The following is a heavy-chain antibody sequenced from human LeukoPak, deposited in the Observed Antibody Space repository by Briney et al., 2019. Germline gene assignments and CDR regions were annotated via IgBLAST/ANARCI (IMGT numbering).Heavy chain of an antibody. CDR1: GYTFTSYY. Sequence: ASVKVSCTASGYTFTSYYIHWMRQAPGQGLEWVAWINPNSGGSHYARRFQGRVTVTSDTSINTAYMQMTSLTTDDTAVYYCARGPRDGESGDDLGPYWGQGTLVTVSS. D-gene: IGHD5-12*01. V-gene: IGHV1-2*02. CDR2: INPNSGGS. J-gene: IGHJ4*02. CDR3: ARGPRDGESGDDLGPY.